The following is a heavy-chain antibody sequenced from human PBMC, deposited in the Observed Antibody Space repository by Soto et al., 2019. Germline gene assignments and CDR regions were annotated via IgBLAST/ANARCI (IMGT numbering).Heavy chain of an antibody. Sequence: GGSLRLSCAASGFTFSSYSMNWVRQAPGKGLEWVSSISSSSSYIYYADSVKGRFTISRDNAKNSLYLQMNSLRAEDTAVYYCASSGHPGTKGAFDIWGQGTMVTVSS. V-gene: IGHV3-21*01. CDR1: GFTFSSYS. CDR2: ISSSSSYI. D-gene: IGHD3-10*01. CDR3: ASSGHPGTKGAFDI. J-gene: IGHJ3*02.